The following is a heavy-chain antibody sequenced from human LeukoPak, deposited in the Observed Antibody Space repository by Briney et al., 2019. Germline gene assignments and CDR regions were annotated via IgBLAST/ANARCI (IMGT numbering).Heavy chain of an antibody. CDR3: ARDWGYYDSSGYSLFDY. J-gene: IGHJ4*02. CDR1: GYTFTSYG. D-gene: IGHD3-22*01. Sequence: VASVKVSCKASGYTFTSYGISWVRQAPGQGLEWMGGISAYNGNTNYAQKLQGRVTMTTDTSTSTAYMELRSLRSDDTVVYYCARDWGYYDSSGYSLFDYWGQGTLVTVSS. V-gene: IGHV1-18*01. CDR2: ISAYNGNT.